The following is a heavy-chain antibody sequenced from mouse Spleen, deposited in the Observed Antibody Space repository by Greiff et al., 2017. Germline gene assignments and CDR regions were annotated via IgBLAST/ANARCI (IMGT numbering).Heavy chain of an antibody. V-gene: IGHV1-69*01. Sequence: VQLQESGAELVMPGASVKLSCKASGYTFTSYWMHWVKQRPGQGLEWIGEIDPSDSYTNYNQKFKGKSTLTVDKSSSTAYMQLSSLTSEDSAVYYCARDYYGSSGYWGQGTTLTVSS. CDR2: IDPSDSYT. CDR3: ARDYYGSSGY. D-gene: IGHD1-1*01. CDR1: GYTFTSYW. J-gene: IGHJ2*01.